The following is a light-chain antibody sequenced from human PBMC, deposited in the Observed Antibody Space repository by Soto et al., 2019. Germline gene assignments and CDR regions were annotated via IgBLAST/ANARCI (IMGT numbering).Light chain of an antibody. J-gene: IGKJ1*01. Sequence: EILMPQSPATLSVSPGERVTLSCRASQSVSSYLAWYQQKPGQPPRLLIYGASTRATGIPARFSGSGSGTEFTLTISSLQSEDFAVYYCQQYNNWPRTFGQGTKVEIK. CDR2: GAS. CDR1: QSVSSY. CDR3: QQYNNWPRT. V-gene: IGKV3-15*01.